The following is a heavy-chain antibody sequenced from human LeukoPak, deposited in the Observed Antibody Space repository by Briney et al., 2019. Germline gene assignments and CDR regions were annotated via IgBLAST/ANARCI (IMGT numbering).Heavy chain of an antibody. CDR2: IYPYTGAT. D-gene: IGHD3-10*01. CDR1: GYTFSGTGWY. J-gene: IGHJ4*02. V-gene: IGHV1-2*02. Sequence: ASVKVSCKASGYTFSGTGWYLYWLRQAPGQGLECMGWIYPYTGATHYAQKFQGRVAMTRDTSISTADMELSTLRPDDTAVYYCARDGPAQMVDFDYWGQGTLVTVSS. CDR3: ARDGPAQMVDFDY.